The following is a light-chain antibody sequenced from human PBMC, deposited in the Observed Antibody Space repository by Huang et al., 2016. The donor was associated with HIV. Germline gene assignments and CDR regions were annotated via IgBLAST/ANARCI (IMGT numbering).Light chain of an antibody. V-gene: IGKV1-5*01. CDR1: QSISTW. J-gene: IGKJ1*01. CDR2: DAS. Sequence: DIQMTQSPSTLSASVGVRVTITCRASQSISTWLAWYQRKPGKAPNRLIYDASTLQSEVPSRFSGSGSGTEFTLTISSLQPEDFATYYCQQYNSYPWTFGQGTKVEIK. CDR3: QQYNSYPWT.